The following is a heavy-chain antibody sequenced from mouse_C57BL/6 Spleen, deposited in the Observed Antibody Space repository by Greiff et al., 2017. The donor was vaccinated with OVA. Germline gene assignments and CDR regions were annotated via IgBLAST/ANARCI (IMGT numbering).Heavy chain of an antibody. Sequence: EVQRVESGEGLVKPGGSLKLSCAASGFTFSSYAMSWVRQTPEKRLEWVAYISSGGDYIYYADTVKGRFTISRDNARNTLYLQMSSLKSEDTAMYYCTRGDGYYPFAYWGQGTLVTVSA. V-gene: IGHV5-9-1*02. CDR3: TRGDGYYPFAY. J-gene: IGHJ3*01. D-gene: IGHD2-3*01. CDR1: GFTFSSYA. CDR2: ISSGGDYI.